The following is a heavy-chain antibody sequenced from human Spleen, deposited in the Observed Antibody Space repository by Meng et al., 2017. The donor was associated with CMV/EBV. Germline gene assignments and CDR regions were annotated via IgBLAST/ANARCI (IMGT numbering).Heavy chain of an antibody. D-gene: IGHD2-2*01. CDR1: GSISDSMW. J-gene: IGHJ4*02. CDR3: ARGDRYCSSTSCSLFDY. V-gene: IGHV4-4*02. Sequence: GSISDSMWWSWVRQPPGKGLEWIGEMFHSGSTNYNPSLRSRVMISVDTSKNQFSLKLSSVTAADTAVYYCARGDRYCSSTSCSLFDYWGQGTLVTVSS. CDR2: MFHSGST.